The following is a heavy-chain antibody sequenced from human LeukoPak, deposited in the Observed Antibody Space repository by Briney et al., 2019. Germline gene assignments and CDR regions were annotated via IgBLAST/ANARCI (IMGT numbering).Heavy chain of an antibody. D-gene: IGHD3-3*01. V-gene: IGHV4-38-2*02. Sequence: PSETLSLTCTVSGYSISSGYYWGWIRQPPGKGLEWIGSIYHSGRTFYNPSLKSRVTISVDTSKNQFSLKLTSVTAADTAVYYCARVTFDYWSGYYDYYYYYYMDVWGKGTTVTVSS. CDR2: IYHSGRT. J-gene: IGHJ6*03. CDR3: ARVTFDYWSGYYDYYYYYYMDV. CDR1: GYSISSGYY.